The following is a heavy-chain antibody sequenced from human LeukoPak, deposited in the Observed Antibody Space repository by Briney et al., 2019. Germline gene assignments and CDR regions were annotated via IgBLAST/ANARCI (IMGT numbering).Heavy chain of an antibody. CDR1: GFTFSSYR. J-gene: IGHJ4*02. V-gene: IGHV3-21*01. Sequence: AGGSLRLSCAASGFTFSSYRMNWVRQAPGKGLEWVSSISSSSSYIYYADSVKGRFTISRDNAKNSLYLQMNSLRAEDTAVYYCARDLYDSSGFDYWGQGTLVTVSS. D-gene: IGHD3-22*01. CDR2: ISSSSSYI. CDR3: ARDLYDSSGFDY.